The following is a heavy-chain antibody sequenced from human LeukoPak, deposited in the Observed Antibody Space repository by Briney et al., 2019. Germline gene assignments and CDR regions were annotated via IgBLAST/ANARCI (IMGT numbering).Heavy chain of an antibody. D-gene: IGHD1-26*01. CDR2: ISSSGSTI. CDR3: ARDLGAPLDY. J-gene: IGHJ4*02. CDR1: GFTVSSYE. V-gene: IGHV3-48*03. Sequence: PGGSLRLSCAASGFTVSSYEMNWVRQAPGKGLEWGSYISSSGSTIYYADSVKGRFTISRDNAKNSLYLQMNSLRAEDTAVYYCARDLGAPLDYWGQGTLVTVSS.